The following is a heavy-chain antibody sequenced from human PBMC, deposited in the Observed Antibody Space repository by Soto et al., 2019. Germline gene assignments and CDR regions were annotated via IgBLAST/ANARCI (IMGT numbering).Heavy chain of an antibody. CDR3: ARLGGYYQAFDS. J-gene: IGHJ4*02. D-gene: IGHD3-22*01. Sequence: QPLGKGLEWIGYIYYSRSTIYNPSLKSRVTISVDSSKNQFSLKLDSVTAADSAFYYCARLGGYYQAFDSWGQGTLVTVSS. CDR2: IYYSRST. V-gene: IGHV4-59*08.